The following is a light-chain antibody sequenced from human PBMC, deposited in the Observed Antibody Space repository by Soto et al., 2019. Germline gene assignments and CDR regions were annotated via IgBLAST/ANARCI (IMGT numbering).Light chain of an antibody. J-gene: IGLJ2*01. V-gene: IGLV2-14*01. CDR1: MRDVGAYNL. CDR3: SAYTARRPLA. CDR2: EVR. Sequence: QSLLTQPASVSGSAGQSITISCSGTMRDVGAYNLVSWYQQHPGTAPKLIIYEVRNRPSGISSRFSGSRSGNTASLTISGLQPEDEGDYYCSAYTARRPLAVGGGTKVTV.